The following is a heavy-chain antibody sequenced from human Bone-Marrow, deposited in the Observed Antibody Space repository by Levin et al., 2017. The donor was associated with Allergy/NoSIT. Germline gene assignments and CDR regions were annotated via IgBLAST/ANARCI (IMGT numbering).Heavy chain of an antibody. J-gene: IGHJ4*02. CDR1: GDSITSGNYY. V-gene: IGHV4-30-4*01. D-gene: IGHD3-10*01. Sequence: PSETLSLTCAVSGDSITSGNYYWTWIRQPPGKGLEWIGYIYYSGTTYYTPSLKSRVAMSVDTSNNQFSVKLSSVTAADTAVYYCATGSGRYKIFFEYWGQGTLVTVSS. CDR3: ATGSGRYKIFFEY. CDR2: IYYSGTT.